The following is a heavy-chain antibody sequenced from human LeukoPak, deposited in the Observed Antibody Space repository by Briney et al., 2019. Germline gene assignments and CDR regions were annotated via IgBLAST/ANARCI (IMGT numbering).Heavy chain of an antibody. CDR1: GGTFSSYA. CDR3: VRGGTNIVATIRGPPGITRDGDYFDY. J-gene: IGHJ4*02. Sequence: SVKVSCKASGGTFSSYAISWVRQAPGQGLEWMGGIIPIFGTANYAQKFQGRVTITADKSTSTAYMELSSLRSEDTAVYYCVRGGTNIVATIRGPPGITRDGDYFDYWGQGTLVTVSS. V-gene: IGHV1-69*06. D-gene: IGHD5-12*01. CDR2: IIPIFGTA.